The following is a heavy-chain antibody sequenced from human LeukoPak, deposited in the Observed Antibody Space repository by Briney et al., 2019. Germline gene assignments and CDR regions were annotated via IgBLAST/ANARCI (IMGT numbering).Heavy chain of an antibody. Sequence: ASVKVSCKVSGYTLTELSMHWVRQAPGKGLEWMGGFDPEDGETIYAQKFQGRVTMTEDTSTDTAYMELRSLRSDDTAVYYCARADILTGYYPSPEYFQHWGQGTLVTVSS. D-gene: IGHD3-9*01. J-gene: IGHJ1*01. CDR3: ARADILTGYYPSPEYFQH. CDR1: GYTLTELS. V-gene: IGHV1-24*01. CDR2: FDPEDGET.